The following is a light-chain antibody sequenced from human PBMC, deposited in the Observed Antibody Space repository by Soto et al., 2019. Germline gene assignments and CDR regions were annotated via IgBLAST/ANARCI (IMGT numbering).Light chain of an antibody. V-gene: IGKV3-20*01. Sequence: EIVLTQSPGPLSLSPGERATLSCRASQSVSSSYLAWYQQKPGQAPRLLIYGASSRATGIPDRFSGSGSGTDFNLTISRLEPEDFAVYYCQQYGSSPYTFGQGTKLEIK. CDR3: QQYGSSPYT. J-gene: IGKJ2*01. CDR1: QSVSSSY. CDR2: GAS.